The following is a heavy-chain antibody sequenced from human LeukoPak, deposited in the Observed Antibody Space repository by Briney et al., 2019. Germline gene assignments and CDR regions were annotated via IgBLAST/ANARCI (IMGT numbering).Heavy chain of an antibody. J-gene: IGHJ4*02. CDR1: GFTFSDYY. CDR3: ANYPGAESGSYKVFEY. CDR2: ISGSGSVT. Sequence: TGGSLRLSCAISGFTFSDYYMRWIRQAPGKGPEWASYISGSGSVTNYAASVRGRFTISRDNAKNSLYLQMNSLRAEDTAVYYCANYPGAESGSYKVFEYWGQGTLVTVSS. D-gene: IGHD3-10*01. V-gene: IGHV3-11*06.